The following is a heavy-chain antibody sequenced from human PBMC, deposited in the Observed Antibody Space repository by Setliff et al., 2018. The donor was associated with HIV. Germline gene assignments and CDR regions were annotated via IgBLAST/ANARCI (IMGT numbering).Heavy chain of an antibody. CDR1: GGSMKPYY. D-gene: IGHD6-19*01. Sequence: PSETLSLTCTVSGGSMKPYYWSWIRQPPGKGPEWIGFIHFNGVTDYNPSLKSRLIMSLDMSRNQVSLKMTSVTAADTAVYYCARREGVRYSSGYYGGAFDIWGQGTMVTVSS. V-gene: IGHV4-59*08. CDR2: IHFNGVT. CDR3: ARREGVRYSSGYYGGAFDI. J-gene: IGHJ3*02.